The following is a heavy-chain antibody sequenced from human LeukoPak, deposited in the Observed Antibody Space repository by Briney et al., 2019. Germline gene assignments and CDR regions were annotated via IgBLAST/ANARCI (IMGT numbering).Heavy chain of an antibody. V-gene: IGHV4-59*01. CDR1: GGSISSYY. Sequence: SETLSLTCTVSGGSISSYYWSWIRQPPGKGLEWIGYIYYSGSTNYNPSLKSRVTISVDTSKNQFSLKLSSVTAADTAVYYYARASGYSSSWYGNWFDPWGQGTLVTVSS. CDR2: IYYSGST. D-gene: IGHD6-13*01. CDR3: ARASGYSSSWYGNWFDP. J-gene: IGHJ5*02.